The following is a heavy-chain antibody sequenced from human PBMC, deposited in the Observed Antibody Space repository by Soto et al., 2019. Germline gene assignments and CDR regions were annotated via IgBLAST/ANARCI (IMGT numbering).Heavy chain of an antibody. Sequence: ASVKVSCKASGYTFTSYDINWVRQATGQGLEWMGWMNPNSCNTGYAQKFQGRVTMTRNTSISTAYMELSSLRSEDTAVYYCARGGVLDTAMVKGASSYYYYGMDVWGQGTTVTVSS. CDR3: ARGGVLDTAMVKGASSYYYYGMDV. J-gene: IGHJ6*02. D-gene: IGHD5-18*01. V-gene: IGHV1-8*01. CDR1: GYTFTSYD. CDR2: MNPNSCNT.